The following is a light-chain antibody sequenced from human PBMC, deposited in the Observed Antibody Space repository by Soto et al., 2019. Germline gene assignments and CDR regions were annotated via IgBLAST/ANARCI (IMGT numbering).Light chain of an antibody. CDR2: EVS. CDR1: TSDVGSYDR. J-gene: IGLJ2*01. V-gene: IGLV2-18*02. CDR3: SSYINSDTFVV. Sequence: QSALTQPPSVSGSPGQSVTISCTGTTSDVGSYDRVSWYQQSPGTAPKLMIYEVSNRPSGVPDRFSGSKSGNTASLTIYGLQAEDEADYYCSSYINSDTFVVFGGGTKLTVL.